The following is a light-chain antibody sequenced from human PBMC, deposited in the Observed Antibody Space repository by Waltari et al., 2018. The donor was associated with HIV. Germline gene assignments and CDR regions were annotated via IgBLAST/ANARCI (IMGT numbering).Light chain of an antibody. V-gene: IGKV3-20*01. CDR2: AAS. J-gene: IGKJ2*01. Sequence: NVLTQSPGTLSLSPGDRATLSCRASRSVSSNYLTWYQQRPGQAPRLLIYAASTRATAIPDRFSGSGSGTDFTLTISRLEPEDFAVYYCQQYGTSPYTFGQGTKVEI. CDR3: QQYGTSPYT. CDR1: RSVSSNY.